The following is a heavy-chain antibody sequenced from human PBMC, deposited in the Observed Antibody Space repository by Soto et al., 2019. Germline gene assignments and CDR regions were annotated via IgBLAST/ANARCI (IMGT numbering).Heavy chain of an antibody. CDR1: GFTFSSYA. CDR3: ARTNYEWLLFFFGY. J-gene: IGHJ4*02. Sequence: GGSLRLSCAASGFTFSSYAMHWVRQAPGKGLEWVAVISYDGSNKYYADSVKGRFTISRDNSKNTLYLQMNSLRAEDTAVYYCARTNYEWLLFFFGYWGQGTLVTVSS. CDR2: ISYDGSNK. D-gene: IGHD3-3*01. V-gene: IGHV3-30-3*01.